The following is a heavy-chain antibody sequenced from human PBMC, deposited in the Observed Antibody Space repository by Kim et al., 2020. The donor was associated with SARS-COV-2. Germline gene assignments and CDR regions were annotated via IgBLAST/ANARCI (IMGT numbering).Heavy chain of an antibody. CDR2: ISDDGGIT. D-gene: IGHD2-2*01. CDR1: GFGFMSFA. CDR3: AKDGPPGVVAAGVGGLWDH. J-gene: IGHJ4*02. Sequence: GGSLRLSCAASGFGFMSFAMTWVRQAPGQGLEWVSGISDDGGITVYADSVKGRFTISRDNSRSTLFLQLNSLRVEDTAVYYCAKDGPPGVVAAGVGGLWDHWGQGTLVSVSS. V-gene: IGHV3-23*01.